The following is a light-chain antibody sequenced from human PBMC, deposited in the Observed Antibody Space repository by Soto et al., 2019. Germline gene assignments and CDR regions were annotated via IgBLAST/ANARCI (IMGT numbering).Light chain of an antibody. V-gene: IGKV3-20*01. CDR1: QSVSSSY. J-gene: IGKJ3*01. CDR2: GAS. CDR3: QQYGSSFSFT. Sequence: EIVLTQSPGNLSLSPGERATLSCRASQSVSSSYLGWYQQKPGQAPRLLIYGASSRATGIPDRFSGSGSGTDFTLTISRLEPEDFAVYYCQQYGSSFSFTFGPGTKVDIK.